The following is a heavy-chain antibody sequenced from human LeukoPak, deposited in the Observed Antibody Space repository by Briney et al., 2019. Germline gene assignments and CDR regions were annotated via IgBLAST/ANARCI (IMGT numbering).Heavy chain of an antibody. V-gene: IGHV3-21*01. D-gene: IGHD6-19*01. CDR1: GFTFSSYS. CDR2: ISSSSSYI. J-gene: IGHJ4*02. Sequence: PGGSLRLSCAASGFTFSSYSMNWVRQAPGKGLEWVSSISSSSSYIYYADSVKGRFTISRDNAKNSLYLQMNGLRAEDTAVYYCARGGSGWPIYFDYWGQGTLVTVSS. CDR3: ARGGSGWPIYFDY.